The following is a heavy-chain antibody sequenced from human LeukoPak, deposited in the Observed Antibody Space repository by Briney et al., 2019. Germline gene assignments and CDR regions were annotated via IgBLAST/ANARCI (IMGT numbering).Heavy chain of an antibody. D-gene: IGHD2-2*01. V-gene: IGHV3-7*04. CDR1: GFTFSNYW. CDR3: ARGRSSSLDY. Sequence: GGSLRLSCAASGFTFSNYWMSWVRQAPGKGLEWVAKTKQDGSEKYYVDSVKGRFAISRDNAKNSLYLQMDSLRAEDTAVYYCARGRSSSLDYWGQGTLVTVSS. J-gene: IGHJ4*02. CDR2: TKQDGSEK.